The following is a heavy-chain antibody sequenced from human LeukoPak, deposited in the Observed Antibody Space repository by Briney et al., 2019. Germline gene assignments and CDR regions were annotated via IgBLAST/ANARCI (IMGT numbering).Heavy chain of an antibody. CDR3: ARIVGFGELYLDV. V-gene: IGHV1-69*13. J-gene: IGHJ6*02. D-gene: IGHD3-10*01. Sequence: ASVKVPCKASGGTFSSYAISWVRQAPGQGLEWMGGIIPIFGTANYAQKFQGRVTITADESTSTAYMELSSLRSEDTAVYYCARIVGFGELYLDVWGQGTTVTVSS. CDR1: GGTFSSYA. CDR2: IIPIFGTA.